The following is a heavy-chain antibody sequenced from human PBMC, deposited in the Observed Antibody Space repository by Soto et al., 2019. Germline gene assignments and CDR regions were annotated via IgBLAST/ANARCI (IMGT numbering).Heavy chain of an antibody. CDR3: ARDSGITGTRGSYYYYGMDV. CDR2: IYHSGST. J-gene: IGHJ6*02. V-gene: IGHV4-38-2*02. Sequence: SETLSLTCAVSGYSISSGYYWGWIRQPPGKGLEWIGSIYHSGSTYYNPSLKSRVTISVDTSKNQFSLKLSSVTAADTAVYYCARDSGITGTRGSYYYYGMDVWGQGTTVTVSS. D-gene: IGHD1-20*01. CDR1: GYSISSGYY.